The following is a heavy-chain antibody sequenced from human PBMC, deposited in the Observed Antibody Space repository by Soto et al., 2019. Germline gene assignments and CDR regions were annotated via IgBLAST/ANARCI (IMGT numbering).Heavy chain of an antibody. D-gene: IGHD3-9*01. Sequence: ASVKVSCKASGYTFTSYGISWVRQAPGQGLEWMGWISAYNGNTNYAQKLQGRVTMTTDTSTSTAYMELRSLRSDDTAVYYCARYLPYDILTGYPAPFDYWGQGTLVTVSS. CDR3: ARYLPYDILTGYPAPFDY. CDR2: ISAYNGNT. V-gene: IGHV1-18*01. CDR1: GYTFTSYG. J-gene: IGHJ4*02.